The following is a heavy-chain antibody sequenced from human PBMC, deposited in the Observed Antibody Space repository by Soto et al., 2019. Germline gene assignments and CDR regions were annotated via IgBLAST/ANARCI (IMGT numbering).Heavy chain of an antibody. D-gene: IGHD1-26*01. Sequence: SETLSLTCTVSGGSIRNGDYYWGWIRQPPGKGLEWIGYVYYSGTTYSHPSLNSRVSISVDASENQFSLRLTSVTAADTAVYYCVTVNLVGAAYYFDYWGPGTLVTVSS. CDR3: VTVNLVGAAYYFDY. V-gene: IGHV4-30-4*01. CDR1: GGSIRNGDYY. J-gene: IGHJ4*02. CDR2: VYYSGTT.